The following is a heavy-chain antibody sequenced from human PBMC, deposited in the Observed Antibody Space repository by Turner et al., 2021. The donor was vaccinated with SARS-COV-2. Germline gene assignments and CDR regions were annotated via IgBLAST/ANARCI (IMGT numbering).Heavy chain of an antibody. J-gene: IGHJ4*02. CDR3: ARDLGGYHDCWNGYYTSGFDY. Sequence: EVQLVASGGGLFKPGGSLRLSCAASGFTFSTYNMNCVRQAPGKGLEWFSSISRSSSFIYYADSVKGRFTISRDNAKNSLYLLMNSLRAEDTAVYYCARDLGGYHDCWNGYYTSGFDYWGQGTLVTVSS. D-gene: IGHD3-3*01. CDR2: ISRSSSFI. V-gene: IGHV3-21*01. CDR1: GFTFSTYN.